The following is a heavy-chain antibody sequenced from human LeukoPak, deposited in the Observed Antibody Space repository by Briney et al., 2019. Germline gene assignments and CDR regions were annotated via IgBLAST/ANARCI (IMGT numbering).Heavy chain of an antibody. CDR3: ARDGQGGSYSSSSEFDY. CDR1: GFTFSSYA. V-gene: IGHV3-30-3*01. Sequence: GGSLRLSCAASGFTFSSYAMHWVRQAPGKGLEWVAVISHDGSNKYYADSVEGRFTISRDNSRNTLYLQMNSLRAEDTAVYYCARDGQGGSYSSSSEFDYWGQGTLVTVSS. J-gene: IGHJ4*02. CDR2: ISHDGSNK. D-gene: IGHD6-6*01.